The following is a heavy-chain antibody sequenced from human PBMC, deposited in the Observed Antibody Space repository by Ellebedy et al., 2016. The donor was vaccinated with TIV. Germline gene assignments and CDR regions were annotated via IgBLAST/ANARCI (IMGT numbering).Heavy chain of an antibody. V-gene: IGHV3-23*01. Sequence: GESLKISCAASGFTFSSYAISWVRQTPGKGLEWVSGISGSGDDTYYEDSVKGRFAISRDNSENTVYLQMNSLRAEDKATYYCAKEKAGCSGGTCNRVFDCWGQGTPVTVSS. CDR3: AKEKAGCSGGTCNRVFDC. CDR1: GFTFSSYA. D-gene: IGHD2-15*01. CDR2: ISGSGDDT. J-gene: IGHJ4*02.